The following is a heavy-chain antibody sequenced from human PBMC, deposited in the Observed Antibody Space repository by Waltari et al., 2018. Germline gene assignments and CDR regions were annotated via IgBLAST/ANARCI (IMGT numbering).Heavy chain of an antibody. Sequence: QVQLVQSGAEVKKPGSSVKVSCNTSGGSFSTYPLTCVRQAPGQGLEWMGGISPIFPTTNYAQKFQGRLTISADESTRTVYMDLSSLRSEDTAVYYCAKRGVNSTGGAFDYWGQGTLVTVSS. D-gene: IGHD3-22*01. CDR1: GGSFSTYP. V-gene: IGHV1-69*01. CDR2: ISPIFPTT. J-gene: IGHJ4*02. CDR3: AKRGVNSTGGAFDY.